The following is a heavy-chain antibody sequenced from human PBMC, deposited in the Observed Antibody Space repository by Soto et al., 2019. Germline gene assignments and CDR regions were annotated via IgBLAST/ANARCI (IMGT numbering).Heavy chain of an antibody. CDR3: ARSDSSSWWSIDAFDI. CDR1: GYTFTGYY. J-gene: IGHJ3*02. V-gene: IGHV1-2*04. D-gene: IGHD6-13*01. CDR2: INPNSGST. Sequence: ASVKVSCKASGYTFTGYYMHWVRQAPGQGLEWMGIINPNSGSTNYAQKFQGWVTMTRDTSISTVYMELSSLRSEDTAVYYCARSDSSSWWSIDAFDIWGQGTMVTVSS.